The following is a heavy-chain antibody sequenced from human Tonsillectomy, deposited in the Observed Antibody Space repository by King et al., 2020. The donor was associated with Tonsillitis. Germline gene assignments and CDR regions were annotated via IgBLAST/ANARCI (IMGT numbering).Heavy chain of an antibody. D-gene: IGHD3-22*01. CDR3: TTDITMIVVVIKDIDY. CDR1: GFTFSNAW. Sequence: VQLVESGGGLVKPGGSLRLSCAASGFTFSNAWMSWVRQAPGKGLEWVGRIKSKTDGGTTDYAEPVKGRFTISRDDSKNTLYLQMNSLKTEDTAVYYCTTDITMIVVVIKDIDYWGQGTLVTVSS. J-gene: IGHJ4*02. CDR2: IKSKTDGGTT. V-gene: IGHV3-15*01.